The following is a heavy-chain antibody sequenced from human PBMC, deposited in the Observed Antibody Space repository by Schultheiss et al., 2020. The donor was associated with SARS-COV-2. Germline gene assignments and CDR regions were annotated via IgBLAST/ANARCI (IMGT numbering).Heavy chain of an antibody. V-gene: IGHV3-30*03. D-gene: IGHD3-16*01. CDR1: GFTFSSYG. CDR3: ARVVSDYVWGWDY. J-gene: IGHJ4*02. Sequence: GGSLRLSCAASGFTFSSYGMHWVRQAPGKGLEWVAVISYDGSNKYYADSVKGRFTISRDNSKNTLYLQMNSLRAEDTAVYYCARVVSDYVWGWDYWGQGTLVTVSS. CDR2: ISYDGSNK.